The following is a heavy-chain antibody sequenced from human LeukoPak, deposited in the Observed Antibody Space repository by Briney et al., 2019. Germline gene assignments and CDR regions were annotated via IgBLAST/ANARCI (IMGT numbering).Heavy chain of an antibody. V-gene: IGHV4-59*01. CDR2: IYYSGST. CDR1: GGSISSYY. CDR3: ARGTNQGDCSSTSCHWYFDL. Sequence: PSETLSLTCTVSGGSISSYYWSWIRQPPGKGLEWIGYIYYSGSTNYNPSLKSRVTISVDTSKNQFSLKLSSVTAADTAVYYCARGTNQGDCSSTSCHWYFDLWGRGTLVTVSS. J-gene: IGHJ2*01. D-gene: IGHD2-2*01.